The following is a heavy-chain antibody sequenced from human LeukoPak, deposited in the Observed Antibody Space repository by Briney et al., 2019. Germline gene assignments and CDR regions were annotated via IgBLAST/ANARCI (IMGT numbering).Heavy chain of an antibody. CDR1: GFTFSNYV. CDR3: ARGPTYYYDSSGRPYAFDI. V-gene: IGHV3-53*01. D-gene: IGHD3-22*01. J-gene: IGHJ3*02. CDR2: IYSGGST. Sequence: PGGSLRLSCAASGFTFSNYVMSWVRQAPGKGLEWVSVIYSGGSTYYADSVKGRFTISRDNSKNTLYLQMNSLRAEDTAVYYCARGPTYYYDSSGRPYAFDIWGQGTMVTVSS.